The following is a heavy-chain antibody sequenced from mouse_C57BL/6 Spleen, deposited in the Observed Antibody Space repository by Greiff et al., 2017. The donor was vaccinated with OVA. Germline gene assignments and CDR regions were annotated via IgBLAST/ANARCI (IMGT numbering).Heavy chain of an antibody. Sequence: EVKLMESGGGLVQPKGSLKLSCAASGFSFNTYAMNWVRQAPGKGLEWVARIRSKSNNYATYYADSVKDRFTISRDDSESMLYLQMINLKTEDTAMYYCVRHGKPYAMDYWGQGTSVTVSS. V-gene: IGHV10-1*01. D-gene: IGHD2-1*01. CDR3: VRHGKPYAMDY. CDR2: IRSKSNNYAT. CDR1: GFSFNTYA. J-gene: IGHJ4*01.